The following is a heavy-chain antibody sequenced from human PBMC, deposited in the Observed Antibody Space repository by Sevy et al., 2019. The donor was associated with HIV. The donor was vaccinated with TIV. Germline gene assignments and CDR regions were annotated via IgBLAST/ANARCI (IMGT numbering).Heavy chain of an antibody. CDR2: IYYSGSK. D-gene: IGHD5-18*01. V-gene: IGHV4-59*01. CDR1: GGSISNYY. J-gene: IGHJ4*02. Sequence: SETLSLTCTVSGGSISNYYWSWIRQPPGKGLEWIGYIYYSGSKNYNPSLKGRVTISVDTSQNQFSLKLSAVTAADTAVYYWAREIQLVLDYWGQGTLVTVSS. CDR3: AREIQLVLDY.